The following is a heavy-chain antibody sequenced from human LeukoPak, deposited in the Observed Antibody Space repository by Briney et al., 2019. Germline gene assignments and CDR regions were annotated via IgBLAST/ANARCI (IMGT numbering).Heavy chain of an antibody. CDR3: AKDVAPDSGWDLDY. J-gene: IGHJ4*02. Sequence: GGSLRLSCAASGFTFSTYSMTWVRQGPGKGLEWVSRIYNSGAKTFYADSVKGRFTISRDNSKNTLYLQMNSLRVEDTAVYYCAKDVAPDSGWDLDYWGQGTLVTVSS. CDR2: IYNSGAKT. D-gene: IGHD6-19*01. V-gene: IGHV3-23*01. CDR1: GFTFSTYS.